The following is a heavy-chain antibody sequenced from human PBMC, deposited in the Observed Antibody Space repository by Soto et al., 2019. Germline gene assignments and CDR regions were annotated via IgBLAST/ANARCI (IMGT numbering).Heavy chain of an antibody. CDR3: AADYASGSWRFDY. Sequence: PSETLSLTCTVSTAPMSSYSWSWIRQPPGKGLEWIGYIYYSGRTTYNPSLKSRLTISLDTSKNQFSLRLTSVTAADTAVYYCAADYASGSWRFDYWAREPWSPSPQ. D-gene: IGHD3-10*01. CDR1: TAPMSSYS. V-gene: IGHV4-59*01. J-gene: IGHJ4*02. CDR2: IYYSGRT.